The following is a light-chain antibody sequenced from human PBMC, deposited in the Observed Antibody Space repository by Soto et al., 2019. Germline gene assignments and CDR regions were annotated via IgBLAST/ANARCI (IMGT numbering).Light chain of an antibody. CDR2: DVT. CDR1: SSDGGGYNS. CDR3: SSFTSSITDV. V-gene: IGLV2-14*01. Sequence: QSVLTQPPSVSGSPGQSITISCTGTSSDGGGYNSVSWYRQDPGKAPKLIIYDVTYRRSGVSNRFSGSKSGNTASLTISGLQSEDEADYHCSSFTSSITDVFGTGTKVTVL. J-gene: IGLJ1*01.